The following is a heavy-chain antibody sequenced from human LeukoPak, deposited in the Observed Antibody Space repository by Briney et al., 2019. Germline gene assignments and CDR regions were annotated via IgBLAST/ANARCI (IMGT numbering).Heavy chain of an antibody. J-gene: IGHJ3*02. Sequence: GGSLRLSCAASGFTFGNYGMHWVRQAPGKGLEWVAVIGRDGSRRYYADSVKGRFIISRDNAKNTLSLQMDTLTAEDTAVYSCARDDDYDGNGLDIWGHGTMVTVSS. CDR2: IGRDGSRR. D-gene: IGHD3-16*01. CDR3: ARDDDYDGNGLDI. CDR1: GFTFGNYG. V-gene: IGHV3-33*01.